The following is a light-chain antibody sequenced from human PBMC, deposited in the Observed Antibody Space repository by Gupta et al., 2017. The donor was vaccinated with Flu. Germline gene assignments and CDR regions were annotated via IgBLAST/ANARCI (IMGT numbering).Light chain of an antibody. V-gene: IGLV1-40*01. CDR2: VTN. CDR1: RPTIGAGYD. J-gene: IGLJ2*01. CDR3: QSYDGSLSGSVV. Sequence: QSVLRQPPSVSGAPGQRVTISCTGGRPTIGAGYDVHWYHQPPGRAPHLLIYVTNNRPAGAPDRFSGSKSGTSASLATTVLQPEDEADYYCQSYDGSLSGSVVFGGGTKLTVL.